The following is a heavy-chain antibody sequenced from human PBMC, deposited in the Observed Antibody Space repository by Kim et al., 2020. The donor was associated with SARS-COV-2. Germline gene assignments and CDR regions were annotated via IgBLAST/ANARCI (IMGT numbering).Heavy chain of an antibody. Sequence: GGSLRLSCTASGFTFGDYAMSWVRQAPGKGLEWVGFIRSKAYGGTTEYAASVKGRFTISRDDSKSIAYLQMNSLKTEDTAVYYCTTFGGGVRIFYYGMDVWGQGTTVTVSS. CDR3: TTFGGGVRIFYYGMDV. CDR2: IRSKAYGGTT. J-gene: IGHJ6*02. V-gene: IGHV3-49*04. D-gene: IGHD3-16*01. CDR1: GFTFGDYA.